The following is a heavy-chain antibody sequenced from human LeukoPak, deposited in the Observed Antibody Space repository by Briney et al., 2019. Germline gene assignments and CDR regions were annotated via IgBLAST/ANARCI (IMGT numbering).Heavy chain of an antibody. Sequence: SVKDSCKPSGYTFSGFYICCGRQAPRQRLEWMGRIIPILGIADYAQKFQGRVTITADKSTSTAYMELSSLRSEDTAVYYCARDRGTMVRGVHDYWGQGTLVTVSS. CDR1: GYTFSGFY. CDR2: IIPILGIA. CDR3: ARDRGTMVRGVHDY. J-gene: IGHJ4*02. D-gene: IGHD3-10*01. V-gene: IGHV1-69*04.